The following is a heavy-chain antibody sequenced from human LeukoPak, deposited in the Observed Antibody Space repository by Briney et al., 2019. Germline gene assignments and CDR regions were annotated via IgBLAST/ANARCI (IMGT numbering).Heavy chain of an antibody. V-gene: IGHV3-43*02. J-gene: IGHJ4*02. CDR2: ISGDGGST. Sequence: PGGSLRLXCAASGFTFDDYAMHWVRQAPGKDLESVSLISGDGGSTYYADSVKGRFTISRDNSKNSLYLQTNSLRTEDTALYYSAKARYCSGGSCDTIDYWGQGTLVTVSS. CDR3: AKARYCSGGSCDTIDY. CDR1: GFTFDDYA. D-gene: IGHD2-15*01.